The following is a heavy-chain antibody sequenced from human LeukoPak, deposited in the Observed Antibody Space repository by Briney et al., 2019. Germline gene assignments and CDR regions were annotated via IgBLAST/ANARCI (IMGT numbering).Heavy chain of an antibody. CDR2: IYYSGST. J-gene: IGHJ4*02. CDR3: ARRRVYCSGGSCYHYFDY. V-gene: IGHV4-39*01. D-gene: IGHD2-15*01. Sequence: SETLSLTCTVSGGSISSSSYYWGWIRQPPGKGLEWIRSIYYSGSTYYNPSLKSRVTISVDTSKNRFSLKLSSVTAADTAVYYCARRRVYCSGGSCYHYFDYWGQGTLVTVSS. CDR1: GGSISSSSYY.